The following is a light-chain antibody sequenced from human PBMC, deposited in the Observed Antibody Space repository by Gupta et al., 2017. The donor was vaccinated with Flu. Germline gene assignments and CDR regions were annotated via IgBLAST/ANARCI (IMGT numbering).Light chain of an antibody. V-gene: IGKV3-20*01. Sequence: EIVLTQSPGTLSLSPGERATLSCRASQSVSSSYLAWYQQKPGQAPRLLIYRASSRASGIPDRFSDSGSGTDFTLTINRREPEDFAVYYCQQEDNSPWTFGQGTKVEIK. CDR2: RAS. J-gene: IGKJ1*01. CDR3: QQEDNSPWT. CDR1: QSVSSSY.